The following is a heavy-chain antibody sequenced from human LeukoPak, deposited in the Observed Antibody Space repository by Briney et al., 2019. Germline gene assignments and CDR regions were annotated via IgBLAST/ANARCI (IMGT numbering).Heavy chain of an antibody. CDR3: AGDPSNTSGWKTWFDP. CDR2: IYYSGST. V-gene: IGHV4-39*07. J-gene: IGHJ5*02. CDR1: GGSISSSSYY. Sequence: SETLSLTCTVSGGSISSSSYYWGWIRQPPGKGLEWIGSIYYSGSTYYNPSLKSRVTISVDTSKNQFSLKLSSVTAADTAVYYCAGDPSNTSGWKTWFDPWGQGTLVTVSS. D-gene: IGHD6-19*01.